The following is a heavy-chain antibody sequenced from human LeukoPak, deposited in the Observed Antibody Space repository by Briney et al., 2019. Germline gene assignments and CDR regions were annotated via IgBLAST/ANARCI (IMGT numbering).Heavy chain of an antibody. CDR1: GHSIGSAYY. V-gene: IGHV4-38-2*01. Sequence: SETLSLTCAVSGHSIGSAYYWGWIRQPPGKGLEWIGSMSPSGDTYHNPSLKSRVTMSIDTSENQFSLKLNSVTAADTAVYYCARTKQIDAWGQGTLVTVSS. CDR2: MSPSGDT. CDR3: ARTKQIDA. D-gene: IGHD1/OR15-1a*01. J-gene: IGHJ5*02.